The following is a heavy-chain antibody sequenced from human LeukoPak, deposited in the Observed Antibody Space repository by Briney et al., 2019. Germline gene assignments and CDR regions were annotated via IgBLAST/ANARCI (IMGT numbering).Heavy chain of an antibody. J-gene: IGHJ4*02. V-gene: IGHV3-66*01. D-gene: IGHD3-10*01. CDR1: GFTLTSKH. CDR2: IYNDGRT. CDR3: ARGQIYGTGSYFFDH. Sequence: GGSLRLSCAASGFTLTSKHMSWVRQTPGQGRLEWVSVIYNDGRTFYTGSVTGRFTISRDSSKNTLYLQMNSLRVEDTAVYYCARGQIYGTGSYFFDHWGQGTLVTVSS.